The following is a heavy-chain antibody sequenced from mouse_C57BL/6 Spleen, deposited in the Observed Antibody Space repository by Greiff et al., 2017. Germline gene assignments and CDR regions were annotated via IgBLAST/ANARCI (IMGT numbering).Heavy chain of an antibody. CDR3: AIERSGYRFAY. CDR2: IHPSDSDT. Sequence: QVQLQQSGAELVKPGASVKVSCKASGYTFTSYWMHWVKQRPGQGLEWIGRIHPSDSDTNYNQKFKGKATLTVDKSSSTAYMQLSSLTSEDSAVYYCAIERSGYRFAYWGQGTLGTVSA. CDR1: GYTFTSYW. D-gene: IGHD3-2*02. V-gene: IGHV1-74*01. J-gene: IGHJ3*01.